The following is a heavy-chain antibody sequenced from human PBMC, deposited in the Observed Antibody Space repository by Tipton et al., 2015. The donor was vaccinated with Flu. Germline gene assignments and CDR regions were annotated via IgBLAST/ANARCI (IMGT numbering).Heavy chain of an antibody. CDR1: GDSIGSPYF. D-gene: IGHD6-6*01. V-gene: IGHV4-38-2*01. Sequence: TLSLTCSVSGDSIGSPYFWGWIRQPPGKGLEWIGNVHQTGSPYYNPSLRSRVTIGVDRAKNQFSLKLTSVTAADTAVYYCARREYSNYVSEPKSWFDPWGHGTLVTVSS. CDR3: ARREYSNYVSEPKSWFDP. CDR2: VHQTGSP. J-gene: IGHJ5*02.